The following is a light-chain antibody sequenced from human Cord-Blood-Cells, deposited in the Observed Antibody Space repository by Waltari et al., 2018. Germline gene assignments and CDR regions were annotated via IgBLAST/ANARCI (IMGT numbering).Light chain of an antibody. V-gene: IGLV2-14*04. CDR1: SSDVGGYNY. Sequence: QSITISCTGTSSDVGGYNYFSWYQQHPVKAPKLMIYDVRNRPSGVSNRFSGSKSGNTASLTISGLRAEAEADYYCSSYTSSSTLVFGGGTKLTVL. J-gene: IGLJ3*02. CDR2: DVR. CDR3: SSYTSSSTLV.